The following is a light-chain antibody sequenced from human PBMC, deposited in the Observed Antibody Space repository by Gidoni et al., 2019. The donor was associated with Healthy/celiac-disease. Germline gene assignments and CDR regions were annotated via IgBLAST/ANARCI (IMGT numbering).Light chain of an antibody. CDR3: QQSYSTPRT. Sequence: DIQMTQSPSSLPASVGDRVTITCRASQSISSYLNWYQQKPGKAPKLLIYAASSLQSGVPSRFSGSGSGTDFILTISSLQPEYFATYYCQQSYSTPRTFGQGTKLEIK. CDR1: QSISSY. CDR2: AAS. V-gene: IGKV1-39*01. J-gene: IGKJ2*02.